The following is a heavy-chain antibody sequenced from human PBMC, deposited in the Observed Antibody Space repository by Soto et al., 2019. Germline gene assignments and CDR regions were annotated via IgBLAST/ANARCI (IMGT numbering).Heavy chain of an antibody. CDR3: ARKGSGDYALDY. J-gene: IGHJ4*01. CDR1: GFSLSTSGVG. D-gene: IGHD4-17*01. V-gene: IGHV2-5*02. CDR2: IYWDDVK. Sequence: QITLKESGPTLVKPTQTLTLTCTLSGFSLSTSGVGVGWIRQSPGKALEWLAVIYWDDVKHYSPSLERRLTITTCTSESGVVPTMTNITPVDTATYYCARKGSGDYALDYWGHGILVTVS.